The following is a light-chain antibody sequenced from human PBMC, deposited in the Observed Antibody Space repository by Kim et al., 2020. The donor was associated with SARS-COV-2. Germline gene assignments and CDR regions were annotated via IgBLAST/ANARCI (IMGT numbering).Light chain of an antibody. Sequence: SSELTQDPAVSVALGQTVTITCQGDSLRDHYAYWYQQRPGQTPVLVIYGENFRPSGIPDRFSGSTSRSTASLTITGAQAEDEAVYFCNSRDSSINHLVFGGGTQLTVL. CDR2: GEN. CDR3: NSRDSSINHLV. J-gene: IGLJ2*01. CDR1: SLRDHY. V-gene: IGLV3-19*01.